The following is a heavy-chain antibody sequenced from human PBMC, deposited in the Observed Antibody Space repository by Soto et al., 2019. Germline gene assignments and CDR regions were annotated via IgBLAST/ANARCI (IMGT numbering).Heavy chain of an antibody. J-gene: IGHJ4*02. D-gene: IGHD3-22*01. CDR2: IRSKANSYAT. CDR1: GFTFSGSA. Sequence: EVQLVESGGGLVQPGGSLKLSCAASGFTFSGSAMHWVRQASGKGLEWVGRIRSKANSYATAYAASVKGRFTISRDDSKNTAYLQMNSLKTEDTAVYYCTRGLDSSGYYLYYFDYWGQGTLVTVSS. CDR3: TRGLDSSGYYLYYFDY. V-gene: IGHV3-73*02.